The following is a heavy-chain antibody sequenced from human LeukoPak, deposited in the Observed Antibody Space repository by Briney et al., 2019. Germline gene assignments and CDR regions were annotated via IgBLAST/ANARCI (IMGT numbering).Heavy chain of an antibody. J-gene: IGHJ4*02. V-gene: IGHV3-30*04. CDR3: ARANRQQWLVTPFDY. CDR2: ISYDGSNK. Sequence: PGRSLRLSCAASGFTFSSDAMHWVRQAPGKGLEWVAVISYDGSNKYYADSVKGRFTISRDNSKNTLYLQMNSLRAEDTAVYYCARANRQQWLVTPFDYWGQGTLVTVSS. CDR1: GFTFSSDA. D-gene: IGHD6-19*01.